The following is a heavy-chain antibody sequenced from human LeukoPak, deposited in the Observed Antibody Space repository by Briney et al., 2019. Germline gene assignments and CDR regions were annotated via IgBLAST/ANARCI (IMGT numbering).Heavy chain of an antibody. Sequence: GGSLRLSCAASGFTFSSYWMSWVRQAPGKGLEWVANIKQDGSEKYYVDSVKGRFTISRDNAKNSLYLQMNSLRAEDTAVYYCARSGYSYGYDYYYYYMDVWGKGTTVTVSS. CDR3: ARSGYSYGYDYYYYYMDV. CDR2: IKQDGSEK. V-gene: IGHV3-7*01. D-gene: IGHD5-18*01. J-gene: IGHJ6*03. CDR1: GFTFSSYW.